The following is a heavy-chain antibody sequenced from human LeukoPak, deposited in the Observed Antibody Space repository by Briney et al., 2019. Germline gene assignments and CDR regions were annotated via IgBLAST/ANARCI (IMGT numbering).Heavy chain of an antibody. V-gene: IGHV1-46*01. J-gene: IGHJ4*02. CDR1: GSTFTSYY. Sequence: ASVQVSCKASGSTFTSYYMHWVRQAPGQGLEWMGIINPSGGSTSYAQKFQGRVTMTRDTATSTVYMERSSLRSEDTAVYYCARVHPAMVWGQAHFDYWGQGTLVTVSS. CDR3: ARVHPAMVWGQAHFDY. CDR2: INPSGGST. D-gene: IGHD3-10*01.